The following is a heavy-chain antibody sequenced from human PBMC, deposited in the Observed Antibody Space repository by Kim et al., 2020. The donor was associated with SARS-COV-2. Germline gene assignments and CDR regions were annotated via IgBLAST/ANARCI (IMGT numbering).Heavy chain of an antibody. Sequence: SETLSLTCTVSGGSISSGGYYWSWIRQHPGKGLEWIGYIYYSGSTYYNPSLKSRVTISVDTSKNQFSLKLSSVTAADTAVYYCARWAEPFGELLGGPVGVPAYYFDYWGQGTLVTVSS. CDR1: GGSISSGGYY. V-gene: IGHV4-31*03. J-gene: IGHJ4*02. CDR3: ARWAEPFGELLGGPVGVPAYYFDY. D-gene: IGHD3-10*01. CDR2: IYYSGST.